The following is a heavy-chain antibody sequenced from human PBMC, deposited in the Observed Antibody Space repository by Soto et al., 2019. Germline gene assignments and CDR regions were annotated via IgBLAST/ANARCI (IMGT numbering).Heavy chain of an antibody. CDR3: AKGVRYYEDYYYGMDV. CDR1: GFTFSSYG. J-gene: IGHJ6*02. Sequence: QVQLVESGGGVVQPGRSLRLSCAASGFTFSSYGRHWVRQAPGKGLEWVAVISYDGSNKYYADSVKGRFTISRDNSKNTLYLQMNSLRAEDTAVYYCAKGVRYYEDYYYGMDVWGQGTTVTVSS. V-gene: IGHV3-30*18. D-gene: IGHD3-22*01. CDR2: ISYDGSNK.